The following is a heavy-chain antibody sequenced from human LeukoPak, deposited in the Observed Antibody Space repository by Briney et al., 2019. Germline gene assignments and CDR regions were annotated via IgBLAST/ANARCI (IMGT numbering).Heavy chain of an antibody. Sequence: QAGGSLSLSCAASGFTVSTYAMSWLRQAPGKGPEWVSGICGSCGSTYYADSVKGRFTISRDNSKSTLYLQMNSLRNEDTAVYDCRKTDGYDSWTVLDYWGEGTLVTVSS. CDR1: GFTVSTYA. J-gene: IGHJ4*02. V-gene: IGHV3-23*01. CDR3: RKTDGYDSWTVLDY. D-gene: IGHD3-9*01. CDR2: ICGSCGST.